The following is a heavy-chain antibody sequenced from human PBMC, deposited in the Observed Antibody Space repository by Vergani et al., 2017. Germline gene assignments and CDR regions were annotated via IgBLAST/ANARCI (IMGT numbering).Heavy chain of an antibody. CDR3: ARGGGGYRYGYSNINF. CDR2: INPNTGRA. CDR1: GYTFTSYY. J-gene: IGHJ4*02. D-gene: IGHD5-18*01. V-gene: IGHV1-46*03. Sequence: QEQLVQSGAEVKKPGASVKVSCKTSGYTFTSYYIHWVRQAPGQGLDWVEWMGTINPNTGRATFAQKFQGRVTMTSDTSTRTVYMELTSLTSEDTAVYYCARGGGGYRYGYSNINFWGQGTLVTVSS.